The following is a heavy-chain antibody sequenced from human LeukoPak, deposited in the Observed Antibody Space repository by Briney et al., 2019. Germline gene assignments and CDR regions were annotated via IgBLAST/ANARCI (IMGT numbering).Heavy chain of an antibody. CDR3: ARGHKYYDFWSGYYTGMEY. CDR1: GGSFSGYY. J-gene: IGHJ4*02. V-gene: IGHV4-34*01. CDR2: INHSGST. D-gene: IGHD3-3*01. Sequence: SETLSLTCAVYGGSFSGYYWSWIRQPPGKGLEWIGEINHSGSTNYNPSLKSRVTISVDTSKNQFSLKLSSVTAADTAVYYCARGHKYYDFWSGYYTGMEYWGPGTLVTVSS.